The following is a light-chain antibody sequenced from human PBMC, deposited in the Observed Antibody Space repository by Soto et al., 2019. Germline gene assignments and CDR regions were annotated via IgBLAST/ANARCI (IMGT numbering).Light chain of an antibody. CDR3: QQYGSTRT. Sequence: EVVLTQSPATLSLSPGEGATLSCRASQSIGNYLAWYQQKPGQAPRLLIYATSNRATGIPARFSGSGSGTDFTLTISRLEPEDFAEYYCQQYGSTRTFGQGTKVDIK. CDR2: ATS. V-gene: IGKV3-11*01. CDR1: QSIGNY. J-gene: IGKJ1*01.